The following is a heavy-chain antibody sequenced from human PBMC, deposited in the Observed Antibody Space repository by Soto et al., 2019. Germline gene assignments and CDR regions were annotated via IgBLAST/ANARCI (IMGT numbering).Heavy chain of an antibody. J-gene: IGHJ4*02. D-gene: IGHD6-19*01. Sequence: SETLSLTCAVYGGSFSGYYWSWIRQPPGKGLEWIGEINHSGSTNYNPSLKSRVTISVDTSKNQFSLKLSSVTAADTAVYYCARGVVLYLGQWLVREYYFDYWGQGTLVTVSS. CDR1: GGSFSGYY. CDR2: INHSGST. CDR3: ARGVVLYLGQWLVREYYFDY. V-gene: IGHV4-34*01.